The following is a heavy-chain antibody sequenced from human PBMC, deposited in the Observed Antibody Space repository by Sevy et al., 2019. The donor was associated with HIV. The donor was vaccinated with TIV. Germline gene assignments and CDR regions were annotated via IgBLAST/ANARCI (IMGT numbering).Heavy chain of an antibody. J-gene: IGHJ4*02. D-gene: IGHD2-2*01. Sequence: GGSLRLSCAASGFTFISYAMSWVRQAPGKGLEWVSAISGSGGRTYYADSVKGRFTISRDNSKNTPYLQMNSLRAEDTAVYHCAKDQGYCSSTSCYSDYWGQGTLVTVSS. V-gene: IGHV3-23*01. CDR3: AKDQGYCSSTSCYSDY. CDR2: ISGSGGRT. CDR1: GFTFISYA.